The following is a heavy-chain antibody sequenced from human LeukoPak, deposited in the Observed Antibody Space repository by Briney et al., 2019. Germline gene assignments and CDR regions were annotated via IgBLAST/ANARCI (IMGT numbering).Heavy chain of an antibody. D-gene: IGHD5-18*01. CDR2: IYYSGST. Sequence: SETLSLTCTVSGGSISSGGYYWSWLRQHPGKGLEWIGYIYYSGSTYYNPSLKSRVTISVDTSKNQFSLKLSSVTAADTAVYYCARVSEGYPLRYWGQGTLVTVSS. CDR3: ARVSEGYPLRY. CDR1: GGSISSGGYY. V-gene: IGHV4-31*03. J-gene: IGHJ4*02.